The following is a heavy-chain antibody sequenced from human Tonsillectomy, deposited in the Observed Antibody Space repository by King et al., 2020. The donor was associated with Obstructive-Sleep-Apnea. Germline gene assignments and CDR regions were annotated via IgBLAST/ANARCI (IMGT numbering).Heavy chain of an antibody. CDR1: GYTFNSYD. Sequence: QLVQSGAEVKKPGASVKVSCKASGYTFNSYDINWVRQATGQGLEWMGWMNPNRGNTGYAQKVQGRVTMTRNTSISTAYMELSSLRSEDTAVYYCARGMVRGAAFDPWGQGTLVTVSS. D-gene: IGHD3-10*01. J-gene: IGHJ5*02. CDR2: MNPNRGNT. V-gene: IGHV1-8*01. CDR3: ARGMVRGAAFDP.